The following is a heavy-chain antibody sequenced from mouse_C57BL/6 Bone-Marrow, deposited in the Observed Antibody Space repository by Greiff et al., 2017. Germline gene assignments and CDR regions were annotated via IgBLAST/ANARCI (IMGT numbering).Heavy chain of an antibody. Sequence: VKLVESGAELARPGASVKLSCKASGYTFTSYGISWVKQRTGQGLEWIGEIYPRSGNTYYNEKFKGKATLTADKSSSTAYMELRSLTSEESAVYFCARVIVLSDYWGQGTTLTVSS. V-gene: IGHV1-81*01. CDR1: GYTFTSYG. D-gene: IGHD1-1*02. J-gene: IGHJ2*01. CDR3: ARVIVLSDY. CDR2: IYPRSGNT.